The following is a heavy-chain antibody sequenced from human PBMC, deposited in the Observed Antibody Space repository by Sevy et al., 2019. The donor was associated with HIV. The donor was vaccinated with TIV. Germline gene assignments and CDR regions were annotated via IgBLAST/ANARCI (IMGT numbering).Heavy chain of an antibody. CDR3: ARGFYYYDSSGYYWP. V-gene: IGHV1-2*02. Sequence: ASVKVSCKASGYTFTGYYMHWVRQAPGQGLEWMGCINPNSGGTNYAQKFQGRVTMTRDTSISTAYMELSRLRSDDTGVYYCARGFYYYDSSGYYWPWGQGTLVTVSS. CDR2: INPNSGGT. J-gene: IGHJ5*02. CDR1: GYTFTGYY. D-gene: IGHD3-22*01.